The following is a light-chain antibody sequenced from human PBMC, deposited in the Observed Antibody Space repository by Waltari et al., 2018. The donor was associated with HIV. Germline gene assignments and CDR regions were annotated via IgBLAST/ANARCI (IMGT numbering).Light chain of an antibody. Sequence: DIQMTQSPSSLSASVGDRVTITCRASRSISSSLNWYQQKQGKAPRLLIYAASSLQSGVPARFSGGGSGTDFTLTISSLQPEDCATYHCQQSYSSPLTFGGGTKVEIK. CDR3: QQSYSSPLT. V-gene: IGKV1-39*01. CDR1: RSISSS. J-gene: IGKJ4*01. CDR2: AAS.